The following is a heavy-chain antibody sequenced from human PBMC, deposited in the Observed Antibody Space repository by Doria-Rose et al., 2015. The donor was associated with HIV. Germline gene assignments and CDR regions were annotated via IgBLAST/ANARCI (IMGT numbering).Heavy chain of an antibody. CDR3: ARVLSGTYDY. Sequence: QVQLQQWGPGLVKPSETLSLTCSVSGGSISHYYWSWIRQPSGKGLEYIGDIFYTGSTNYSHSLKSRVSISMDTSKNKFSLRLSSVTAADTAVYYCARVLSGTYDYWGQGTLVTVSS. D-gene: IGHD1-26*01. CDR1: GGSISHYY. CDR2: IFYTGST. V-gene: IGHV4-59*01. J-gene: IGHJ4*02.